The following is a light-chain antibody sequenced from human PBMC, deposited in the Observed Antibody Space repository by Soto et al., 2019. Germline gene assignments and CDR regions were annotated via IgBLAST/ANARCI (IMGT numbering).Light chain of an antibody. Sequence: SALTQPASVSGSPGQSITISCTGTSSDVGSYDLVSWYQQYPGKAPKLMIYEASERPSGVSYRFSGSKSANTASLTISGLQAEDEADYYCCSYAGDSTYVFGTGTKVTVL. CDR1: SSDVGSYDL. V-gene: IGLV2-23*01. CDR3: CSYAGDSTYV. CDR2: EAS. J-gene: IGLJ1*01.